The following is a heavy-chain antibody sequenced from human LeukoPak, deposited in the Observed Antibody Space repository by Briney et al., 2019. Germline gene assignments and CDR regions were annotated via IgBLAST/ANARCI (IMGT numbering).Heavy chain of an antibody. J-gene: IGHJ5*02. D-gene: IGHD5-18*01. CDR1: GFTFSNAW. V-gene: IGHV3-53*01. CDR3: ARGRGYSHSNWVDP. CDR2: IYSGGTT. Sequence: GGSLRLSCAASGFTFSNAWMTWVRQAPGKGLEWVSVIYSGGTTYYADSVKGRFTISRDNSKNTLYLQMNSLRAEDTAVYYCARGRGYSHSNWVDPWGQGTMVTVSA.